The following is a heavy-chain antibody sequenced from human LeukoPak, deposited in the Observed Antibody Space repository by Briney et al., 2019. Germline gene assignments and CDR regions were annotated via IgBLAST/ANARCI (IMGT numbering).Heavy chain of an antibody. D-gene: IGHD6-19*01. CDR1: GFTFSSIY. CDR3: AGDTHSSSWYDH. Sequence: GGSLRLSCAVSGFTFSSIYMSWVRQAPGKGLEWVSFIYSDGNTYYGDSVKGRFTLSRDSSRNTLYLQMNSLTVDDTAVHYCAGDTHSSSWYDHWGQGTLVTVSS. J-gene: IGHJ5*02. CDR2: IYSDGNT. V-gene: IGHV3-53*01.